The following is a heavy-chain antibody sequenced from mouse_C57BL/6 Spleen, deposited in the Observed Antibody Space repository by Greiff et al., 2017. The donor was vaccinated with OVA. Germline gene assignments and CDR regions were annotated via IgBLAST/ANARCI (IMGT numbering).Heavy chain of an antibody. CDR2: ISSGSSTI. Sequence: EVKLMESGGGLVKPGGSLKLSCAASGFTFSDYGMHWVRQAPEKGLEWVAYISSGSSTIYYADTVKGRFTISRDNAKYTLFLQMTSLGSEETAMYYCARSGGTGTFDYWGQGTTLTVSS. D-gene: IGHD4-1*01. J-gene: IGHJ2*01. CDR1: GFTFSDYG. V-gene: IGHV5-17*01. CDR3: ARSGGTGTFDY.